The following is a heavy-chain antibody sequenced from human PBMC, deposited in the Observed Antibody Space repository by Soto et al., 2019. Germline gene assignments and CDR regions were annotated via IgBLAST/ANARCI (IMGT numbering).Heavy chain of an antibody. D-gene: IGHD1-26*01. CDR3: AHRPIVGAAI. CDR2: IYHSGST. Sequence: QVQLQESGPGLVKPSGTLSLTCGVFGGSISNSNWWTGVRQPPGKGLEWIGEIYHSGSTNYNSSLMSRVTISLDKVNNQFSLKLTSVTAADTAVYYCAHRPIVGAAIWGQGTLVTVSS. CDR1: GGSISNSNW. V-gene: IGHV4-4*02. J-gene: IGHJ4*02.